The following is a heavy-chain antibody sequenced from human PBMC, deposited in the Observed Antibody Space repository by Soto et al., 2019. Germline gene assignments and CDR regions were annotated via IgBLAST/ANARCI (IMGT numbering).Heavy chain of an antibody. D-gene: IGHD6-6*01. J-gene: IGHJ5*02. V-gene: IGHV3-21*01. CDR1: GFIFSSYT. CDR3: TRVVRESDFDP. Sequence: PGGSLRLSCAASGFIFSSYTMNWVRQPPGKELEWVSFITSSSYISYADSVKGRFTISRDNAKNSLYLQMNSLRVEDAAVYYCTRVVRESDFDPWGQGTLVTVSS. CDR2: ITSSSYI.